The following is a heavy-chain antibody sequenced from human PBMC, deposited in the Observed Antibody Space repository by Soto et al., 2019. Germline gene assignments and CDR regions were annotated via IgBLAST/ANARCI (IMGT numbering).Heavy chain of an antibody. V-gene: IGHV1-69*13. CDR3: VRDSGAKLSSS. CDR2: IVPIYRTA. Sequence: GASVKVSCKASGGTFSSYRIHWVRQAPGQGLEWVGGIVPIYRTADYVQKFQSRVTITADESERTSYMELRSLKSQDTAVYYCVRDSGAKLSSSWGQGTLVTVSS. J-gene: IGHJ4*02. D-gene: IGHD6-13*01. CDR1: GGTFSSYR.